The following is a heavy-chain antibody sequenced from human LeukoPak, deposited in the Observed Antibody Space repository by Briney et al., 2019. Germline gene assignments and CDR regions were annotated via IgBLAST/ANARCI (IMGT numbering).Heavy chain of an antibody. J-gene: IGHJ4*02. CDR3: ARGSLAWRWQLDYFDY. CDR1: GGSISSYY. Sequence: SETLSLTCTVSGGSISSYYWSWIRQPAGKGLEWIGRIYTSGSTNYNPSLKSRVTMSVDTSKNQFSLKLSSVTAADTAVYYCARGSLAWRWQLDYFDYWGQGTLVTVSS. V-gene: IGHV4-4*07. CDR2: IYTSGST. D-gene: IGHD6-6*01.